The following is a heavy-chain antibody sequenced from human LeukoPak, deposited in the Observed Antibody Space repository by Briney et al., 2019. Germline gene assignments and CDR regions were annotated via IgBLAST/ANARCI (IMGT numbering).Heavy chain of an antibody. CDR1: GFSFNTYG. J-gene: IGHJ4*02. CDR3: AKNTSGTYLDY. CDR2: ISTSGVST. D-gene: IGHD1-26*01. V-gene: IGHV3-23*01. Sequence: PGGSLRLSCAASGFSFNTYGMLWVRQAPGKGLEWVSSISTSGVSTNYADSVKGRFTISRDNSKSMVYLQMNSLRAEDTAVYYCAKNTSGTYLDYWGQGILVTVSS.